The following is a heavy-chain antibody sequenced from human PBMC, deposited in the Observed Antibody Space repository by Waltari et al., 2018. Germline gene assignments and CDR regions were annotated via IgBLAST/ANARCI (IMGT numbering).Heavy chain of an antibody. CDR3: SRDLQHGDFGRGRDY. V-gene: IGHV3-74*01. CDR2: IIGDGSST. Sequence: EVQLEESAGGLVQPGGYLRHSCAASGFTFRSQRIHWVRQAPGKGLVWVSRIIGDGSSTSYADSVKGRFTISRDNAKNTLYLQMNSLRAEDTAVYYCSRDLQHGDFGRGRDYWGQGTLVTVSS. CDR1: GFTFRSQR. J-gene: IGHJ4*02. D-gene: IGHD4-17*01.